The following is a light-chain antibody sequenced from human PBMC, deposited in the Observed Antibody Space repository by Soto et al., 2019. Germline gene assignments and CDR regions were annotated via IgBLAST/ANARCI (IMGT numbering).Light chain of an antibody. CDR3: CSYGGVAASYV. Sequence: QSVLTQPASVSASPGQSITISCTGTSNDVGNYDLVSWYQQHPGKAPQLMIYEVTERPSGVTDRFSGSKSDNTASLTISGLQAEDEADYYCCSYGGVAASYVFGTGTKVTVL. CDR2: EVT. V-gene: IGLV2-23*02. J-gene: IGLJ1*01. CDR1: SNDVGNYDL.